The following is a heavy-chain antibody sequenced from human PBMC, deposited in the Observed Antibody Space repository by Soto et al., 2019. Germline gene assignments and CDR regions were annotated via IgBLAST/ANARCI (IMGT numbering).Heavy chain of an antibody. V-gene: IGHV3-33*01. J-gene: IGHJ4*02. Sequence: VAAIWFDGSNKYYADSVKGRFTISRDNSKNTLYLQMNSLRAEDTAVYYCARESGSYHCDYWGQGTLVTVSS. CDR3: ARESGSYHCDY. D-gene: IGHD1-26*01. CDR2: IWFDGSNK.